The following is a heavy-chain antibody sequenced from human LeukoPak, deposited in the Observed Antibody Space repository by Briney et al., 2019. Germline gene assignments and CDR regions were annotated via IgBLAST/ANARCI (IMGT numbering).Heavy chain of an antibody. CDR1: GVSISSYY. J-gene: IGHJ4*02. D-gene: IGHD3-22*01. Sequence: PSETLSLTCTVSGVSISSYYWSWIRQPPGKGLEWIGNIYYSGSTKYNPSLTSRVTISVDTSKNHFSLKLSSVTAADTAVYYCARHGNYYDSSGYNYYFDYWGQGTPGTVSS. CDR3: ARHGNYYDSSGYNYYFDY. V-gene: IGHV4-59*08. CDR2: IYYSGST.